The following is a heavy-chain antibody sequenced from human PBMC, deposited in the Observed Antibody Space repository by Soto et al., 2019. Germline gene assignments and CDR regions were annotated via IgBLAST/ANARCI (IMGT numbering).Heavy chain of an antibody. CDR2: MSSGGST. CDR3: ARRIAAYYDVLTGYYNAYFDY. D-gene: IGHD3-9*01. V-gene: IGHV3-66*04. CDR1: GFSVSSKY. J-gene: IGHJ4*02. Sequence: EVQLVESGGGLVQPGGSLRLSCAASGFSVSSKYMSWLRQAPGKGLEWLSVMSSGGSTYYADSVKGRFTIARDNSKNTLYLQMNNLRAAETAVYYCARRIAAYYDVLTGYYNAYFDYWGQGALVTVSS.